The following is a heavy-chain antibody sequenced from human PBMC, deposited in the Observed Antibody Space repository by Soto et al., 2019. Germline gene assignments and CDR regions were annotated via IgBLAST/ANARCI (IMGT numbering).Heavy chain of an antibody. J-gene: IGHJ5*02. Sequence: GGSLRLSCAASGFTFSSCAMSWVRQAPGKGLEWVSAISGSGGSTYYTDSVKGRFTISRDNSKNTLYLQMNSLRAEDTAVYYCAKAGDIVVVPAANSRPNWFDPWGQGTLVTVSS. CDR1: GFTFSSCA. CDR2: ISGSGGST. CDR3: AKAGDIVVVPAANSRPNWFDP. D-gene: IGHD2-2*01. V-gene: IGHV3-23*01.